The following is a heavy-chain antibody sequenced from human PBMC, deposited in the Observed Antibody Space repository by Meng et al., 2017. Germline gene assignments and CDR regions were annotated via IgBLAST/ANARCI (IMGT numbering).Heavy chain of an antibody. V-gene: IGHV6-1*01. CDR2: AYYRSKWYH. CDR3: ARGSYSFDS. D-gene: IGHD1-26*01. J-gene: IGHJ4*02. Sequence: QVQLQHCGPGLVKPSQTLSLICAISGDSVSGNRAAWNWIRQSPSRGLEWLGRAYYRSKWYHDYAESVKSRISIDPDTSKNQFSLQLRSVTPEDSAVYYCARGSYSFDSWGQRTLVTVSS. CDR1: GDSVSGNRAA.